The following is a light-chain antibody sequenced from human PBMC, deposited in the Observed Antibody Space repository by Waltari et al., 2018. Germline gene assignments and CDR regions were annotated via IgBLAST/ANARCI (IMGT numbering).Light chain of an antibody. Sequence: QSALTQPASVSGSPGQSITISCTGTSSDVGTYNYVPWYQQHPGKAPKLMIFDVSIPXXXXXXXXSGSKSGNTASLTISGLQAEDEADYYCSSYISSSTLELFGGGTSLTVL. CDR2: DVS. CDR1: SSDVGTYNY. V-gene: IGLV2-14*03. CDR3: SSYISSSTLEL. J-gene: IGLJ2*01.